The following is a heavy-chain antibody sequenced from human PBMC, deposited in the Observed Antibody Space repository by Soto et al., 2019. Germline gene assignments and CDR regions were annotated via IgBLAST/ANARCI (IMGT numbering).Heavy chain of an antibody. D-gene: IGHD3-22*01. V-gene: IGHV3-30-3*01. CDR3: ARESAGEDYYDSSGYYHLGVYYGMDV. CDR2: ISYDGSNK. J-gene: IGHJ6*02. Sequence: GGSLRLSCAASGFTFSSYAMHWVRQAPGKGLEWVAVISYDGSNKYYADSVKGRFTISRDNSKNTLYLQMNSLRAEDTAVYYCARESAGEDYYDSSGYYHLGVYYGMDVWGQGTTVTVSS. CDR1: GFTFSSYA.